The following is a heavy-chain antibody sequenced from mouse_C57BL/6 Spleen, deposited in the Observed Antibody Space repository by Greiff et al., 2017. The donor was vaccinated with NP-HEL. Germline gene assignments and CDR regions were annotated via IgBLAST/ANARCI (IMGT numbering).Heavy chain of an antibody. CDR2: IDPEDGET. Sequence: VQLQQSGAELVKPGASVKLSCTASGFNIKDYYMHWVKQRTEQGLEWIGRIDPEDGETKYAPKFPGKATITADTSSNTAYLQLSSLTSEDTAVYYCARLGWLLDYAMDYWGQGTSVTVSS. CDR1: GFNIKDYY. J-gene: IGHJ4*01. CDR3: ARLGWLLDYAMDY. D-gene: IGHD2-3*01. V-gene: IGHV14-2*01.